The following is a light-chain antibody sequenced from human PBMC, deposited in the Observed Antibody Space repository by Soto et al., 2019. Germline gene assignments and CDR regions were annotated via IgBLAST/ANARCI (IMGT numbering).Light chain of an antibody. CDR2: KAS. J-gene: IGKJ4*01. Sequence: DIQMTQSPSTLSASVGDRVTITCRASQSISSWLAWYQQKPGKAPKVLIYKASSLESGLPSRFSGSGSGTEFTLTISSLQADDFATYYCQQYNSYPLTFGGGTKVEIK. CDR3: QQYNSYPLT. CDR1: QSISSW. V-gene: IGKV1-5*03.